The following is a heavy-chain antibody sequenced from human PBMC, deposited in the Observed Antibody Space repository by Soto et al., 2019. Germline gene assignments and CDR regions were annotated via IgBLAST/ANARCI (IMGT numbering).Heavy chain of an antibody. Sequence: SGPTLVNPTQTLTLTCTFSGFSLSTSGMRVSWIRQPPGKALEWLARIDWDDDKFYSTSLKTRLTISKDTSKNQVVLTMTNMDPVDTATYYCARIHYYDSSGFGDAFDIWGQGTMVTVSS. CDR3: ARIHYYDSSGFGDAFDI. CDR2: IDWDDDK. J-gene: IGHJ3*02. D-gene: IGHD3-22*01. CDR1: GFSLSTSGMR. V-gene: IGHV2-70*04.